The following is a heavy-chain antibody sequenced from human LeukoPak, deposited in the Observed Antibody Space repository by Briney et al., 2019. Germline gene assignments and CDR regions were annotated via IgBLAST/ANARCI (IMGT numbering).Heavy chain of an antibody. D-gene: IGHD1-26*01. Sequence: ASVKVSCKASGYTFTIYGISWVRQAPEQGLEWIGWISAYNGNTNYAQKLQGRVTMTTDTSTSTAYVELRSLRSDDTAVYYCARDAVGATIWDAFDIWGQGTMVTVSS. V-gene: IGHV1-18*01. CDR3: ARDAVGATIWDAFDI. CDR1: GYTFTIYG. CDR2: ISAYNGNT. J-gene: IGHJ3*02.